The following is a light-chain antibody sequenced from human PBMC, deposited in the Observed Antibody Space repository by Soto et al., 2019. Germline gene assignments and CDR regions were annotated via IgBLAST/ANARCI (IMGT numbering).Light chain of an antibody. CDR3: TSFTTNLTFV. CDR2: DVS. J-gene: IGLJ1*01. V-gene: IGLV2-14*03. Sequence: QSALTQPASVSGSPGQSITITCTGSNNDIGADKFVSWYQQHPGEAPKLIIFDVSNRPSGVSHRFSGSKSGNTASLTISRLLHEDESDYYCTSFTTNLTFVFGTGTKLTVL. CDR1: NNDIGADKF.